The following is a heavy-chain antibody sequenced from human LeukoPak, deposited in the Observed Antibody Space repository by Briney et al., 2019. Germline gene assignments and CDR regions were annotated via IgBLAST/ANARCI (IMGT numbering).Heavy chain of an antibody. CDR2: ISYDGSNK. CDR1: GFTFSSYG. V-gene: IGHV3-30*18. CDR3: AKCSTRKGWLGAFYYYYGMDV. D-gene: IGHD3-10*01. J-gene: IGHJ6*02. Sequence: GGSLRLSCAASGFTFSSYGMHWVRQAPGKGLEWVAVISYDGSNKYYADSVKGRFTISRDNSKNTLYLQMNSLRAEDTAVYYCAKCSTRKGWLGAFYYYYGMDVWGQGTTVTVSS.